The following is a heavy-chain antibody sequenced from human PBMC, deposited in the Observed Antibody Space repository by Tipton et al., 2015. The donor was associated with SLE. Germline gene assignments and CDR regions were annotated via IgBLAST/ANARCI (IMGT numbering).Heavy chain of an antibody. CDR2: IYQRGSTYYTRGST. J-gene: IGHJ4*02. CDR1: GYSISSGFY. D-gene: IGHD6-13*01. CDR3: ARAAGRDGYSSSWAPFGY. V-gene: IGHV4-38-2*02. Sequence: TLSLTCTVSGYSISSGFYWAWIRQPPGKGLEWIGFIYQRGSTYYTRGSTYYNPSLKSRVTISVDTSKNQFSLKLSPVTAADTAVYYCARAAGRDGYSSSWAPFGYWGQGTLVAVSS.